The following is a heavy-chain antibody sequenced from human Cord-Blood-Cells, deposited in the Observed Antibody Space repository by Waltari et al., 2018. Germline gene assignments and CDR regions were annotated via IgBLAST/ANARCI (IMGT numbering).Heavy chain of an antibody. V-gene: IGHV4-39*01. CDR1: GGSISSSSYY. CDR3: ARLPWGDGYEGY. Sequence: QLQLQESGPGLVKPSETLSLTCTVSGGSISSSSYYWGWIRQPPGKGLEWIGSIYYSGSTYYNPSLKSRVTISVDTSKNQFSLKLSSVTAADTAVYYGARLPWGDGYEGYWGQGTLVTVSS. CDR2: IYYSGST. J-gene: IGHJ4*02. D-gene: IGHD5-12*01.